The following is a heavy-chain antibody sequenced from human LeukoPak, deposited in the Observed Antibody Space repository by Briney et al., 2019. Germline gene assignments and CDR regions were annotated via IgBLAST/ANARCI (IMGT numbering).Heavy chain of an antibody. CDR2: IIPIFGTA. CDR1: GGTFSSYA. Sequence: SVKVSCKASGGTFSSYAISWVRQAPGQGLEWMGGIIPIFGTANYAQKFQGRVTVTTDESTSTAYMELSSLRSEDTAVYYCTGGYQLLSRYYYYYYMDVWGKGTTVTVS. D-gene: IGHD2-2*01. V-gene: IGHV1-69*05. J-gene: IGHJ6*03. CDR3: TGGYQLLSRYYYYYYMDV.